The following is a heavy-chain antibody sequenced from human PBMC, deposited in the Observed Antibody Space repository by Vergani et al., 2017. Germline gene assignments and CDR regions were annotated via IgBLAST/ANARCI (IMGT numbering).Heavy chain of an antibody. CDR2: IIPVLGKT. CDR3: ARATFKYSSADYYYMDV. J-gene: IGHJ6*03. CDR1: GATFRSNT. V-gene: IGHV1-69*08. D-gene: IGHD6-25*01. Sequence: QVQLVQSGAEVKKPGSSVKVSCKASGATFRSNTISWVRQVPGQGLEWMGRIIPVLGKTKYAQDFQGRLTITADTSTSTAYMELSSLRSEDTAVYYCARATFKYSSADYYYMDVWGKGTTVTVSS.